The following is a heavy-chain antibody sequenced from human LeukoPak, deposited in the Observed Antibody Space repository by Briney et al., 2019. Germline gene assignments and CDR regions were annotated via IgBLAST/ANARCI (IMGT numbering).Heavy chain of an antibody. Sequence: GGSLRLSCAASGFTFSDYYMSWIRQAPGKGLEWVANIKEDGSAQYYVDSVEGRFTISRDNAKRSLYLQMNSLRAEDTAVYYCAPPPIAATGNWGQGTLVTVSS. CDR3: APPPIAATGN. V-gene: IGHV3-7*01. CDR1: GFTFSDYY. D-gene: IGHD6-13*01. J-gene: IGHJ4*02. CDR2: IKEDGSAQ.